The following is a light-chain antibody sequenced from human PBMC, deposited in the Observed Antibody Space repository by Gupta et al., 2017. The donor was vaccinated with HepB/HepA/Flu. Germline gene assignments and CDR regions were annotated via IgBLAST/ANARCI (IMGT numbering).Light chain of an antibody. J-gene: IGKJ1*01. CDR1: QGISSY. CDR2: AAS. Sequence: HFTPSPSFLSSSVGDRVTLTCRASQGISSYLAWYQQKSGKAPKLLIYAASTLQSGVPSRFSGSGSGTEFTLTSSSRQPEDFATYYCQQLNTYPRTFGLGTKVEIK. CDR3: QQLNTYPRT. V-gene: IGKV1-9*01.